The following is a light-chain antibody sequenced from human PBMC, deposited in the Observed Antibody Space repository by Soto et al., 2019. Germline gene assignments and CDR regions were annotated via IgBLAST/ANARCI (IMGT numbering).Light chain of an antibody. CDR2: DVS. CDR1: SSVVGGYNY. Sequence: QSALTQPASVSGSPGQSIAISCTGSSSVVGGYNYVSWYQQHSGKAPKLMIYDVSNRPSGVSDRFSGSKSGNTASLTISGLQAEDEAEYYCSSYTSSSTVIFGGGTQLTVL. V-gene: IGLV2-14*01. J-gene: IGLJ2*01. CDR3: SSYTSSSTVI.